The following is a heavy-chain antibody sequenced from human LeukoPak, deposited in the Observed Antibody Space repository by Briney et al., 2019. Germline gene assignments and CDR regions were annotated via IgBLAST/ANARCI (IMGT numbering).Heavy chain of an antibody. CDR2: ITWNSDNI. CDR1: GFTFDDYA. D-gene: IGHD6-25*01. J-gene: IGHJ4*02. CDR3: ARDKAAGTVDY. Sequence: PGRSLRLSCAVSGFTFDDYAMHWVRQVPGKGLEWVSGITWNSDNIEYADSVKGRFTISRDNAKNSLYLQMNSLRAEDTAVYYCARDKAAGTVDYWGQGTLVTVSS. V-gene: IGHV3-9*01.